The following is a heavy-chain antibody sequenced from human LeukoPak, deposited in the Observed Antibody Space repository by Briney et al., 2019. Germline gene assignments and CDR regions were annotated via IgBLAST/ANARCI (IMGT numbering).Heavy chain of an antibody. CDR3: ARLSDSGIAAAHFQH. CDR1: GGSFSGYY. CDR2: IYYSGST. V-gene: IGHV4-39*01. J-gene: IGHJ1*01. Sequence: SETLSLTCAVYGGSFSGYYWGWIRQPPGKGLEWIGSIYYSGSTYYNPSLKSRVTISVDTSKNQFSLKLSSVTAADTAVYYCARLSDSGIAAAHFQHWGQGTLVTVSS. D-gene: IGHD6-13*01.